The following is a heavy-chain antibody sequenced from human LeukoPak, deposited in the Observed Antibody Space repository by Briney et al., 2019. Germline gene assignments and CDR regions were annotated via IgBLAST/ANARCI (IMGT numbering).Heavy chain of an antibody. V-gene: IGHV4-59*01. CDR1: GRSGDSINTCS. Sequence: KPSATLSLTFTLSGRSGDSINTCSWNWLRQPPGKGLVWIGYVYYRVNTNYNPSLKSRLTISVDTSKSQFSLKVSSVTAADTAVYYCARARTRGNNWYFDYWGQGTLVTVSS. J-gene: IGHJ4*02. CDR2: VYYRVNT. CDR3: ARARTRGNNWYFDY. D-gene: IGHD1-1*01.